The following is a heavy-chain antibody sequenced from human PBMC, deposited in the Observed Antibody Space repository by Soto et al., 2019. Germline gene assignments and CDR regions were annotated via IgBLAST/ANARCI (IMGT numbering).Heavy chain of an antibody. V-gene: IGHV2-5*02. J-gene: IGHJ6*04. CDR1: ASSLSTGGVG. CDR3: IQSRGGGDCLLPYACGYYGGMDV. D-gene: IGHD2-21*02. CDR2: IYWDDDK. Sequence: QITLKASGPTLVKPTQTLTLTCTFSASSLSTGGVGVGWIRQPPGKALEWLALIYWDDDKRYSPSLRSRLTITKAHSKDQIVLTISNMDPADTATYYCIQSRGGGDCLLPYACGYYGGMDVWAEGTTVTVSS.